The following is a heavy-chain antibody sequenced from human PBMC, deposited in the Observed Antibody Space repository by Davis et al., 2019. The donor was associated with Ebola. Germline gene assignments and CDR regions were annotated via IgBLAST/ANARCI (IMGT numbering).Heavy chain of an antibody. J-gene: IGHJ6*02. CDR1: GFTFSSYW. Sequence: GSLKISCAASGFTFSSYWMSWVRQAPGRGLEWISYISNSGSTIYYADSVKGRFTVSRDNAKNSLYLQMNGLRAEDTAVYYCARDYGDYPVYYYGMDVWGQGTTVTVSS. V-gene: IGHV3-48*04. D-gene: IGHD4-17*01. CDR2: ISNSGSTI. CDR3: ARDYGDYPVYYYGMDV.